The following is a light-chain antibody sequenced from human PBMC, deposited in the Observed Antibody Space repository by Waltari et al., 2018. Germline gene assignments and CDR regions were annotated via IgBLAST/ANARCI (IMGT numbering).Light chain of an antibody. CDR1: VLSKRF. J-gene: IGLJ2*01. CDR2: KDS. CDR3: QSADISTSSLI. Sequence: SSGLTQPPSVSVSPGRTTRITCSGDVLSKRFAYWYQHKSGQSPLLLIFKDSERPSGIPERFSGSSSGTTVTLTISGVQPEDEADYYCQSADISTSSLIFAGGTKLTVL. V-gene: IGLV3-25*03.